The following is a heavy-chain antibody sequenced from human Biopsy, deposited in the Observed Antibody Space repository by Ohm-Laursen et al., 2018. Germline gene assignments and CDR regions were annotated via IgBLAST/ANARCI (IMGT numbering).Heavy chain of an antibody. CDR1: GGSISSNYYY. CDR3: ARDSRGGHLNTTLITGKNLDS. V-gene: IGHV4-39*07. Sequence: GTLSLTCTVSGGSISSNYYYWGWIRQAPGKGLEWLGSVHYSGATYYNPPLTSRATISVDTSKNQFSLKLNSVTAADTAVYFCARDSRGGHLNTTLITGKNLDSWGQGILVTVSS. CDR2: VHYSGAT. D-gene: IGHD3-16*01. J-gene: IGHJ4*02.